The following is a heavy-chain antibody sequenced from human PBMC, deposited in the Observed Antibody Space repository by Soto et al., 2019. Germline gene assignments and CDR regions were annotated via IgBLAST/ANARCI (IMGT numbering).Heavy chain of an antibody. D-gene: IGHD6-13*01. CDR1: GGSISSGSYY. Sequence: SETLSLTCTVSGGSISSGSYYWGWIRQPPGKGLEWIGGIYYSGSTYYNPSLKSRVTISVDTSKTQFSLRLTSVTAADAAVYYCAGRQHLVPEYFHHWGQGTLVTVSS. CDR3: AGRQHLVPEYFHH. J-gene: IGHJ1*01. CDR2: IYYSGST. V-gene: IGHV4-39*01.